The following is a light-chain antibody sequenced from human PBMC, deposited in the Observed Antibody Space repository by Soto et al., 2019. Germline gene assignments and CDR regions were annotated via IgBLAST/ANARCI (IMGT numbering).Light chain of an antibody. V-gene: IGLV1-40*01. Sequence: QSVLTQPPSVSGAPGQRVTISCTGSSSNIGANYDVHWYQQLPGTAPKLLIYGNSNRASGVPDRFSGSKSGTSASLAITGLQAEDEADYYCQSYDSSLSGYVFGTGTKLTV. J-gene: IGLJ1*01. CDR3: QSYDSSLSGYV. CDR1: SSNIGANYD. CDR2: GNS.